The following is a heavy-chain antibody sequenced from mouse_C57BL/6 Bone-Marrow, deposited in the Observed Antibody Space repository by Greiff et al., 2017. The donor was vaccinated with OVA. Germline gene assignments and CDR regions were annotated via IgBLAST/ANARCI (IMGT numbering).Heavy chain of an antibody. CDR2: IWTGGGT. V-gene: IGHV2-9-1*01. CDR1: GFSLTSYA. CDR3: ASIYGSWMDY. J-gene: IGHJ4*01. Sequence: VQLKESGPGLVAPSQSLSITCTVSGFSLTSYAISWVRQPPGTGLEWLGVIWTGGGTNYNSALQSRLSISKDNSKSQVFLKMNSLQTEDTARYYCASIYGSWMDYWGQGTSVTVSS. D-gene: IGHD1-1*01.